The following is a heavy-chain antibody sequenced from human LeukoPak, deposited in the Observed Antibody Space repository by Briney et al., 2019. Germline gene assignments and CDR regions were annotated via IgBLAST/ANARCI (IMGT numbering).Heavy chain of an antibody. J-gene: IGHJ4*02. D-gene: IGHD1-26*01. CDR1: VGSISSGSYY. CDR3: ARGVVGATGYFDY. CDR2: IYTSGRT. V-gene: IGHV4-61*02. Sequence: SEPLSLTCTVSVGSISSGSYYWSWIRQPAGKGLEWIGRIYTSGRTNYNPSLKSRVTISVDTSKNQFSLKLSSVTAAYTAVYYCARGVVGATGYFDYWGQGTLVTVSS.